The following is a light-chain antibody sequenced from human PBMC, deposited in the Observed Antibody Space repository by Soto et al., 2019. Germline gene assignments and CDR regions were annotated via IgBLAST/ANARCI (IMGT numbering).Light chain of an antibody. V-gene: IGKV1-5*01. Sequence: DIQMTQSPATLSSSVGDRVTITCWASQSISTWLAWYQQKPGQAPNLLIYDASTWESGVPLRFSGSGSGTEFTLTISSLQPGDVATYYCQHYNDYPWTFGQGTKVELK. CDR1: QSISTW. J-gene: IGKJ1*01. CDR2: DAS. CDR3: QHYNDYPWT.